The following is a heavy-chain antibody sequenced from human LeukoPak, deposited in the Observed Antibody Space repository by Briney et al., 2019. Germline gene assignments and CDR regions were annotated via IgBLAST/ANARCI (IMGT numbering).Heavy chain of an antibody. CDR1: EFIFSSYR. J-gene: IGHJ3*02. D-gene: IGHD2/OR15-2a*01. CDR2: ITSDSNHR. V-gene: IGHV3-21*01. Sequence: GGSLRLSCAASEFIFSSYRMSWVRQAPGKGLEWVSSITSDSNHRYYADSVKGRFTISRDNGENSLYLQMNSQRAEDTAVYYCARDQYNSNGFDIWGHGTMVTVSS. CDR3: ARDQYNSNGFDI.